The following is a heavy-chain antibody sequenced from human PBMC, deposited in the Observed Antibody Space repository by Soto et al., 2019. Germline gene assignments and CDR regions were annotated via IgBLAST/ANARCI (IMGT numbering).Heavy chain of an antibody. V-gene: IGHV3-74*01. Sequence: GGSLRLSCAASGFTFSSYWMHWVRQAPGKGLVWVSRINSDGSSTSYADSVKGRFTISRDNAKNTLYLQMNSLRAEDTAVYYCARTIAMVHGDYYYYGMDVWGQGTTVTVSS. D-gene: IGHD5-18*01. CDR3: ARTIAMVHGDYYYYGMDV. CDR1: GFTFSSYW. CDR2: INSDGSST. J-gene: IGHJ6*02.